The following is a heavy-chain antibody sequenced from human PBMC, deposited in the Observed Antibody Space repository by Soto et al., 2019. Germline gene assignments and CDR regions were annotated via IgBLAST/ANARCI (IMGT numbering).Heavy chain of an antibody. V-gene: IGHV3-23*01. J-gene: IGHJ4*02. CDR2: IYGGGNGP. CDR1: GFPFADFA. CDR3: AKMEGMDPWAYSFDY. Sequence: EVQVLESGGGLVQPGGSLKPSCPATGFPFADFAISWAPKAPGKGLEWVSGIYGGGNGPHYADSVKGRVTISRDNSKNTLYLQMNSLRAEDTAVYYCAKMEGMDPWAYSFDYWGQGTLVTVSS. D-gene: IGHD2-2*03.